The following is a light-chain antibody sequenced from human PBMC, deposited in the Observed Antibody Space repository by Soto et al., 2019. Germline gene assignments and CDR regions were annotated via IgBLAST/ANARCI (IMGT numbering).Light chain of an antibody. Sequence: QPVLTQSPSASASLGASVKLTCTLSSGHSSYAIAWHQQQPEKGPRYLMKLNSDGSHSKGDGIPDRFSGSSSGAERYLTISSLQSEDEADYYCQTWGTPRNWVFGGGTKVTVL. J-gene: IGLJ3*02. V-gene: IGLV4-69*01. CDR1: SGHSSYA. CDR3: QTWGTPRNWV. CDR2: LNSDGSH.